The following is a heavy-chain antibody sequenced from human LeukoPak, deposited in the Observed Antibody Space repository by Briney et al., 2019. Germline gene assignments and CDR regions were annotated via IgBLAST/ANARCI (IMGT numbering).Heavy chain of an antibody. CDR3: ARARSGYSYGCDY. D-gene: IGHD5-18*01. CDR1: GGSISSGGYY. CDR2: IYYSGST. Sequence: SETLSLTCTVSGGSISSGGYYWSWIRQHPGKGLEWIGYIYYSGSTYYNPSLKSRVTISVDTSKNQFSLKLSPVTAADTAVYYCARARSGYSYGCDYWGQGTLVTVSS. V-gene: IGHV4-31*03. J-gene: IGHJ4*02.